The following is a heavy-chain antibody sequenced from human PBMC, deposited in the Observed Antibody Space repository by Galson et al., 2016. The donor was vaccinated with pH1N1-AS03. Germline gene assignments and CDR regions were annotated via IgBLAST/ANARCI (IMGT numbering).Heavy chain of an antibody. D-gene: IGHD3-10*01. CDR3: ATPQHSGPLYYFYGMDT. Sequence: QSGAEVKKPGESLKISCKASGYSFANYWIGWVRQMPGKGLEWMGIIDPGDSDTRYGLSSQGQVTISADQSLSTAYLQWSSLKASDTAIYYCATPQHSGPLYYFYGMDTWGQGTTVTVSS. CDR1: GYSFANYW. V-gene: IGHV5-51*01. J-gene: IGHJ6*02. CDR2: IDPGDSDT.